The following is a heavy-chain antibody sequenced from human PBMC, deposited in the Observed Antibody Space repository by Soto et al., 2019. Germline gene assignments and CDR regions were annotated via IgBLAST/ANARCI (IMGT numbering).Heavy chain of an antibody. CDR2: ISAYNGNT. CDR1: GYTFTSYG. D-gene: IGHD2-15*01. CDR3: VRDIVVVVAANPFDY. J-gene: IGHJ4*02. V-gene: IGHV1-18*01. Sequence: ASVKVSCKASGYTFTSYGISWVRQAPGQGLEWMGWISAYNGNTNYAQKLQGRVTMTTDTSTSTAYMELRSLRSDDTAVYYCVRDIVVVVAANPFDYWSQGTLVTVSS.